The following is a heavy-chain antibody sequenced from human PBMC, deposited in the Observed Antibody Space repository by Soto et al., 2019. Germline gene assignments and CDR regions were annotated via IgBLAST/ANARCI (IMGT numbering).Heavy chain of an antibody. J-gene: IGHJ4*02. CDR3: ARPRGYATLTGYHYYFHY. CDR2: IKHDGSAK. V-gene: IGHV3-7*01. Sequence: WGSLTLTCAAYGVTFSSYWMSWVRQAPGKGLEWVANIKHDGSAKYYEDSAKGQCSISRDNAKTSLYLQMDILRAEDTAAYYCARPRGYATLTGYHYYFHYWGQGTQVTVSS. CDR1: GVTFSSYW. D-gene: IGHD3-9*01.